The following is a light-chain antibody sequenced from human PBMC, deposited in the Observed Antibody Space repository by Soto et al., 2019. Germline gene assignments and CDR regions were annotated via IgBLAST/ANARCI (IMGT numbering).Light chain of an antibody. CDR3: HQYNDWPRT. CDR1: QRVSGGF. V-gene: IGKV3D-20*01. J-gene: IGKJ1*01. CDR2: DTS. Sequence: DIVLTQSPVTLSLSPGESATLYCGASQRVSGGFLAWYQHKPGLAPRLIVYDTSFRATGIPDRFSGSGSGTAFTLTISRLDPDDFAVSYCHQYNDWPRTIGQGTKVDIK.